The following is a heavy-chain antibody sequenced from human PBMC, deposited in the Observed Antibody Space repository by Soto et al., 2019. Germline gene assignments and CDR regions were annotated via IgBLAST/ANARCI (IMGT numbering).Heavy chain of an antibody. V-gene: IGHV1-18*01. CDR2: FIAYNGNT. CDR3: ASDFRAGIYYGSGSSIDY. CDR1: GYTFISYG. D-gene: IGHD3-10*01. Sequence: QVQLVQSGDEVMKPGASVKVSCKASGYTFISYGINWVRQAPGQGLEWMGWFIAYNGNTNYAQKLQGRFTMTTDTATSTAYMELRSLRSDDTAVYYCASDFRAGIYYGSGSSIDYWGQGTLVTVSS. J-gene: IGHJ4*02.